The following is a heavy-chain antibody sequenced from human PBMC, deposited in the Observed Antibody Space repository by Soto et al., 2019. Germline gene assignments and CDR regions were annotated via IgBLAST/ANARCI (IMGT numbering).Heavy chain of an antibody. D-gene: IGHD2-21*02. V-gene: IGHV3-30*18. CDR3: AKDTGEIVVVTANFDY. Sequence: QPGGSLRLSCAASGFTFSSYGMHWVRQAPGKGLEWVAVISYDGSNKYYADSVKGRFTISRDNSKNTLYLQMNSLRAEDTAVYYCAKDTGEIVVVTANFDYWGQGTLVTVSS. J-gene: IGHJ4*02. CDR1: GFTFSSYG. CDR2: ISYDGSNK.